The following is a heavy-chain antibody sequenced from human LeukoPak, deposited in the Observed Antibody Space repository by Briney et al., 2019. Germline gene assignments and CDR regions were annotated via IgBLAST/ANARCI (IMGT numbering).Heavy chain of an antibody. J-gene: IGHJ4*01. CDR3: AREWDYSGSYYASFYY. V-gene: IGHV1-18*01. D-gene: IGHD1-26*01. CDR1: GYTFTSYG. Sequence: GGSARVSCKASGYTFTSYGMSWVRQAPGKGLEWMGWISAKNGNTNYAQTLQGRVTMTKDKSTSTAYMEMRRLRSDDTAVYYSAREWDYSGSYYASFYYWGHGTLVTFSS. CDR2: ISAKNGNT.